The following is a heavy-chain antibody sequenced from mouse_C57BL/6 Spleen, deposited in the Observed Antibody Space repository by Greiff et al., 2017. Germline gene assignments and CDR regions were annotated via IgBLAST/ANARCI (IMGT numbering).Heavy chain of an antibody. CDR1: GYAFSSSW. Sequence: QVQLQQSGPELVKPGASVKISCKASGYAFSSSWMNWVKQRPGQGLEWIGRIYPGDGDTNYNGKFKGKVTLTAAKSSSTAYMQLSSLTSEDSAVYFCARGVYGNFAMDYWGQGTSVTVSS. CDR3: ARGVYGNFAMDY. D-gene: IGHD2-1*01. V-gene: IGHV1-82*01. J-gene: IGHJ4*01. CDR2: IYPGDGDT.